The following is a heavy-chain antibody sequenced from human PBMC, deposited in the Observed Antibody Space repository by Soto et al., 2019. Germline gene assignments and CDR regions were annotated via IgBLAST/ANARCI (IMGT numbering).Heavy chain of an antibody. J-gene: IGHJ4*02. CDR1: GGSISSSSYY. Sequence: QLQLQESGPGLVKPSETLSLTCTVSGGSISSSSYYWGWIRQPPGKGLEWIGSIYYSGSTYYNPSLKRRVTISVDTSKNQFSLKLSSVTAADTAVYYCARPRSIVVVPAAMHRRSLYYCDYWGQGTLVTVSS. CDR2: IYYSGST. CDR3: ARPRSIVVVPAAMHRRSLYYCDY. V-gene: IGHV4-39*01. D-gene: IGHD2-2*01.